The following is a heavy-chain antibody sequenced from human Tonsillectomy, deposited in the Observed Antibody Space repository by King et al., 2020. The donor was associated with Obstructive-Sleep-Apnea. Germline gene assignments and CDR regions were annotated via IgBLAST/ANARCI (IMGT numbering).Heavy chain of an antibody. Sequence: VKLVESGGGLVQPGGSLRLSCAASGITFSSYAMSWVRQAPGKGLDWVSTISGSGDNRYYAGSVKGRFTVSRDNSKNTMFLQMNSLRADDTAVYYCAKLRSNGYYPWWYFDLWGRGTLVTVSS. J-gene: IGHJ2*01. CDR2: ISGSGDNR. CDR3: AKLRSNGYYPWWYFDL. CDR1: GITFSSYA. D-gene: IGHD3-22*01. V-gene: IGHV3-23*04.